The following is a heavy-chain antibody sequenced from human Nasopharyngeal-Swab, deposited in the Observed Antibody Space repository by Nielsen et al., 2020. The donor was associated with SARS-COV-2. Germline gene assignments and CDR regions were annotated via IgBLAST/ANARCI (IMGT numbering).Heavy chain of an antibody. D-gene: IGHD6-19*01. CDR2: IRSKAYGGTT. CDR3: TRAGYSSGWAFDY. V-gene: IGHV3-49*03. J-gene: IGHJ4*02. Sequence: GESLKISCTASGFTFGDYAMSWFRQAPGKGLEWVGFIRSKAYGGTTEYAASVKGRFTISRDDSKSIAYLQMNSLKTEDTAVYYCTRAGYSSGWAFDYWGQGTLVTASS. CDR1: GFTFGDYA.